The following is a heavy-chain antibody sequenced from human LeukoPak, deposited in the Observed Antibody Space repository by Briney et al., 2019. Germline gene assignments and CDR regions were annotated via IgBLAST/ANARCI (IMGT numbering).Heavy chain of an antibody. CDR2: IYSGGST. V-gene: IGHV3-66*02. Sequence: GGSLRLSCAASGFTVSSNYMSWVRQAPGKGLEWVSVIYSGGSTYYADSVKGRFTISRDNSKNTLYLQMNSLRAEDTAVYYCAREFFYYDSSDDFDYWGQGTLVTASS. CDR1: GFTVSSNY. J-gene: IGHJ4*02. CDR3: AREFFYYDSSDDFDY. D-gene: IGHD3-22*01.